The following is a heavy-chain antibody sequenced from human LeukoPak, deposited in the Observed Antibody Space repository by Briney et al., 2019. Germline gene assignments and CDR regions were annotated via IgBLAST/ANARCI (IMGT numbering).Heavy chain of an antibody. Sequence: GGSLRLSCAASGFTFSSYGMPWVRQAPGKGLEWVAFIRYDGSNKYYADSVKGRFTISRDNSKNTLYLQMNSLRAEDTAVYYCANGGSSMVRGVILAEYFQHWGQGTLVTVSS. J-gene: IGHJ1*01. CDR3: ANGGSSMVRGVILAEYFQH. D-gene: IGHD3-10*01. CDR2: IRYDGSNK. V-gene: IGHV3-30*02. CDR1: GFTFSSYG.